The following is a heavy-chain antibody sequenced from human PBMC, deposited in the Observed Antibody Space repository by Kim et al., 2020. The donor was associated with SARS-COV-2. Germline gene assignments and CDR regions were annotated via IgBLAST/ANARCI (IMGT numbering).Heavy chain of an antibody. J-gene: IGHJ6*02. CDR3: ARAYILHQWLVRGYYYYYGMDV. D-gene: IGHD6-19*01. CDR1: GGTFSSYA. Sequence: SVKVSCKASGGTFSSYAISWVRQAPGQGLEWMGGIIPIFGTANYAQKFQGRVTITADESTSTAYMELSSLRSEDTAVYYCARAYILHQWLVRGYYYYYGMDVWGQGTTVTVSS. CDR2: IIPIFGTA. V-gene: IGHV1-69*13.